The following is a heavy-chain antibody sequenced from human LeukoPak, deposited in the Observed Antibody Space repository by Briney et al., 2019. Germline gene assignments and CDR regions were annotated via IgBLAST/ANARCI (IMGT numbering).Heavy chain of an antibody. Sequence: SETLSLTCTVSGGSITISDYYWGWIRLPPGKGLEWIGTISHTGTTYYNPSLQSRVTISVDKSKNQFSLKLSSVTAAVTAVYYCATREHHVLRTPGDYWGQGTLVTVSS. CDR1: GGSITISDYY. V-gene: IGHV4-39*01. D-gene: IGHD6-6*01. CDR3: ATREHHVLRTPGDY. CDR2: ISHTGTT. J-gene: IGHJ4*02.